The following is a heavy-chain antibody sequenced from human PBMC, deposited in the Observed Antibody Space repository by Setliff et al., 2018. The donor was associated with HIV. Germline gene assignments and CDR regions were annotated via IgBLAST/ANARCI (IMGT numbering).Heavy chain of an antibody. Sequence: SETLSLTCSVSSGSISSNTYYWSWIRQPPGRGLEWIASVFHIGSTYHNPSLKSRVSISIDTSKTQVSLKLTSVTAAGTAVYYCARGDFWNEAPAYHYMDVWGIGTKVTVSS. D-gene: IGHD1-1*01. V-gene: IGHV4-39*07. J-gene: IGHJ6*03. CDR1: SGSISSNTYY. CDR2: VFHIGST. CDR3: ARGDFWNEAPAYHYMDV.